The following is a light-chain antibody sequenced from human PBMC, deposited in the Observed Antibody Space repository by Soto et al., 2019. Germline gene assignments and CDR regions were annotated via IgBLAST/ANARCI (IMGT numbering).Light chain of an antibody. CDR3: QQYNDWPPLT. Sequence: EIVMTQSPATLSVSPGEGATLSCRASQSVSRDLAWYQKKPGQAPRLLIYGASTRAPATPVRFSGSGSGTEFTLTISSLQSEDFALYYCQQYNDWPPLTFGGGTKVEVK. CDR1: QSVSRD. V-gene: IGKV3-15*01. J-gene: IGKJ4*01. CDR2: GAS.